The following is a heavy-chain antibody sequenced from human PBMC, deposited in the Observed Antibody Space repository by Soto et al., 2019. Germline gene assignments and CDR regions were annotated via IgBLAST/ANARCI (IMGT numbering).Heavy chain of an antibody. D-gene: IGHD4-17*01. CDR2: SYYSGSA. CDR1: GGSISSSTYY. J-gene: IGHJ6*02. Sequence: QLQLQESGPGLVKPSETLSLTCTVSGGSISSSTYYWGWIRQPPGKGLEWIGMSYYSGSAYYNPYLKSRVTISIDTSKNQFSLRLSSVTAADTAVYYCARHGVDYGDYASYYYYGMDVWGRGTTVTVSS. V-gene: IGHV4-39*01. CDR3: ARHGVDYGDYASYYYYGMDV.